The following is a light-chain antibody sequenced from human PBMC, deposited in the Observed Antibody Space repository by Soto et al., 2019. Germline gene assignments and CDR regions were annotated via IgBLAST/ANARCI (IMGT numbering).Light chain of an antibody. V-gene: IGLV2-14*01. CDR3: SSYTSSSTLLYV. Sequence: QPLLTQPAPVSRSPGQSITISCPRTSRDAGGYNYVSWYQQHPGKAPKLMIYDVSNRPSGVSNRFSGSKSGNTASLTISGLQAEDEADYYCSSYTSSSTLLYVFGTGTKVTVL. CDR1: SRDAGGYNY. J-gene: IGLJ1*01. CDR2: DVS.